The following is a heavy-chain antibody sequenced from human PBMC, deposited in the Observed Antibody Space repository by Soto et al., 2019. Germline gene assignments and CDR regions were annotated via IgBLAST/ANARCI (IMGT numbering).Heavy chain of an antibody. CDR2: VSGAASHT. J-gene: IGHJ4*02. CDR3: ATSFRYFDN. Sequence: GGSLSLSCAGSGFTPTTTPLSWVRQPPGKGLEWVATVSGAASHTYYVDSVRGRFFISRDNSKNTVTLQMNNLTVDDTAVYYCATSFRYFDNWGQGTRVTVS. D-gene: IGHD3-9*01. CDR1: GFTPTTTP. V-gene: IGHV3-23*01.